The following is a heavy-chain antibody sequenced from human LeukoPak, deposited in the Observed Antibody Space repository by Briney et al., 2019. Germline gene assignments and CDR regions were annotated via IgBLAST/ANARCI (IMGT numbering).Heavy chain of an antibody. CDR3: ARSDSSGPFRY. D-gene: IGHD6-6*01. J-gene: IGHJ4*02. V-gene: IGHV1-8*02. CDR1: GYTFTGYY. Sequence: ASVKVSCMASGYTFTGYYIHWVRQATGQGLEWMGWMNPNSGNTGYAQKFQGRVTMTRNTSISTAYMELSSLRSEDTAVYYCARSDSSGPFRYWGQGTLVTVSS. CDR2: MNPNSGNT.